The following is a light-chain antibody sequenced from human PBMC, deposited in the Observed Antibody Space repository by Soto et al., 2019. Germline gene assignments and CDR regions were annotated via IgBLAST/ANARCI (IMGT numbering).Light chain of an antibody. CDR1: QNLHSF. CDR2: DGS. V-gene: IGKV3-11*01. CDR3: QQRTRWPMT. Sequence: EIVCTQSPATLSLCPVEIVTLSCRASQNLHSFLNWYQQRPGQAPRPLIYDGSKRAAGVPDRISGDGSGTDYTLTISSLEPQDFAVYYCQQRTRWPMTFGQGTRLEIK. J-gene: IGKJ5*01.